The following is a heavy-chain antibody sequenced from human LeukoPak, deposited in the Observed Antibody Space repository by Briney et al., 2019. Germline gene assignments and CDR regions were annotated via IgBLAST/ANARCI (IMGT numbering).Heavy chain of an antibody. Sequence: PGGSLRLSCAASGFPFSSYALSWFRQAPGKGLEWVGFIRSKTYGGTTEYAASVIGRFTISRDDSKSIAYLLINSLKTEDTAVYYCARDYDFLTGSFDYWGQGTLVTVSS. J-gene: IGHJ4*02. CDR1: GFPFSSYA. V-gene: IGHV3-49*03. CDR3: ARDYDFLTGSFDY. D-gene: IGHD3-9*01. CDR2: IRSKTYGGTT.